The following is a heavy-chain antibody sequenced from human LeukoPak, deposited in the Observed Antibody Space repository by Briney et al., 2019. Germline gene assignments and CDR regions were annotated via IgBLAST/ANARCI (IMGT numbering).Heavy chain of an antibody. D-gene: IGHD3-22*01. CDR2: INPNSGGT. J-gene: IGHJ4*02. CDR3: ASGGDSSSYYSSQGDY. CDR1: GYTFTGYY. V-gene: IGHV1-2*02. Sequence: GASVKVSYKASGYTFTGYYMHWVRQAPGQGLEWMGWINPNSGGTNYAQRFQGRVTMTRDTSISTAYIELNRLRSDDTAVYYCASGGDSSSYYSSQGDYWGQGTLVTVSS.